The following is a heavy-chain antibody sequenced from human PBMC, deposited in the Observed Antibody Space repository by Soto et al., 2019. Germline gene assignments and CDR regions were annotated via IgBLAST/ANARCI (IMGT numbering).Heavy chain of an antibody. D-gene: IGHD2-2*01. J-gene: IGHJ4*02. Sequence: QVQLQESGPGLVKPSQTLSLTCTVSDGSISSGGYYWSWIRQHPGKGLEWIGYIYYSGSTYYNPSLKSRVTISVDTSKNQFFLKLSSVTAADTAMYYCARGVVPAEMDYWGQGTLVTVSS. CDR1: DGSISSGGYY. CDR2: IYYSGST. V-gene: IGHV4-31*03. CDR3: ARGVVPAEMDY.